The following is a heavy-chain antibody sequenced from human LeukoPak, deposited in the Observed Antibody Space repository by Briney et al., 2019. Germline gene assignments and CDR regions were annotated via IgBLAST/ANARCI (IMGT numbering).Heavy chain of an antibody. CDR3: AKGTGYCDSSGYDPFDI. CDR2: FNSDGRST. J-gene: IGHJ3*02. V-gene: IGHV3-74*01. D-gene: IGHD3-22*01. Sequence: GGSLRLSCAASGFTFSTYWMHWVRQAPGKGLVWVSRFNSDGRSTYYADSVKGRFTISRDSAKNTLYMQMNSLRAEDTAVYYCAKGTGYCDSSGYDPFDIWGQGTMVTVSS. CDR1: GFTFSTYW.